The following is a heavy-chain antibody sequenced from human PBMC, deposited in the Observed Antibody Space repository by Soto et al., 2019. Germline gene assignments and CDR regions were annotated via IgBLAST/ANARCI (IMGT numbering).Heavy chain of an antibody. D-gene: IGHD2-15*01. J-gene: IGHJ5*02. Sequence: QVQLVQSGAEVKKPGASVKVSCKASGYTFTGYYMHWVRQAPGQGLEWMGWINPNSSGTNYAQKFQGWVPMTRDTSISTAYMELSRLRSDDTAVYYCAREDLGYCSGGSCYADNWFDPWGQGTLVTVSS. V-gene: IGHV1-2*04. CDR2: INPNSSGT. CDR3: AREDLGYCSGGSCYADNWFDP. CDR1: GYTFTGYY.